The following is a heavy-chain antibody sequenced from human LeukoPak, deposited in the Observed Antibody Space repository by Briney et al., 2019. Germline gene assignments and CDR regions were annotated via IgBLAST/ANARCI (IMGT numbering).Heavy chain of an antibody. CDR2: ISYDGSNK. V-gene: IGHV3-30*18. Sequence: PGGSLRLSCAASGFTFSSYGMHWVRQAPGKGLEWVAVISYDGSNKYYADSVKGRFTISRDNSKNTLYLQMNSLRAEDTAVYYCAKEIVATIWGQGTLVTVSS. CDR3: AKEIVATI. D-gene: IGHD5-12*01. CDR1: GFTFSSYG. J-gene: IGHJ4*02.